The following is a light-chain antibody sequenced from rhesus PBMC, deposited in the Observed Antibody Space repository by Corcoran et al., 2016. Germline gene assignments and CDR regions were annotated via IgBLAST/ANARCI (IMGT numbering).Light chain of an antibody. CDR1: QGMSSW. J-gene: IGKJ4*01. CDR2: EAS. V-gene: IGKV1-22*01. CDR3: LQYSSSPLT. Sequence: DIQMTQSPSSLSASVGDKVTITCRASQGMSSWLAWYKQKPGKAPKHMIYEASSLQSGVPSRFSGSGSGTDFTLAISSLQPEDFATYYCLQYSSSPLTFGRGTKVELK.